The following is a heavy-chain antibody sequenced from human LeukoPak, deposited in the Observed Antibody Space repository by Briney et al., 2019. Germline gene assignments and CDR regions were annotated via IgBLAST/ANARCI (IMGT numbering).Heavy chain of an antibody. D-gene: IGHD1-26*01. CDR1: GGSFSGHY. CDR2: INHSGST. Sequence: PSETLSPTCAVYGGSFSGHYWSWIRQPPGKGLEWIGEINHSGSTNYNPSLKSRVTISVDTSKNQFSLKLSSVTAADTAVYYCARGPSGSYRHYYYGMDVWGQGTTVTVSS. CDR3: ARGPSGSYRHYYYGMDV. J-gene: IGHJ6*02. V-gene: IGHV4-34*01.